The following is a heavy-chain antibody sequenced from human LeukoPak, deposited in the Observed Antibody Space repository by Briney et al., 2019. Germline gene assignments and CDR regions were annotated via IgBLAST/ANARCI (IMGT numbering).Heavy chain of an antibody. Sequence: SETLSLTCTVSGGSISSSSYYWGWIRQPPGKGLVWIGSIYYSGSTYYNPSLKSRVTISVDTSKNQFSLKLSSVTAADTAVYYCASRIPDCSGGSCYSTFWDYWGQGTLVTVSS. CDR2: IYYSGST. CDR3: ASRIPDCSGGSCYSTFWDY. CDR1: GGSISSSSYY. V-gene: IGHV4-39*01. J-gene: IGHJ4*02. D-gene: IGHD2-15*01.